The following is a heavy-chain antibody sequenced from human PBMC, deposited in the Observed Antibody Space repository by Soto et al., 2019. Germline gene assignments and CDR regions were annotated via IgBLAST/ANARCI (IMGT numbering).Heavy chain of an antibody. Sequence: LSLTCSVSGDYIHVGGYYWTWIRHRPGKGLEWMGYIYYTGKTYYNPSLESRLTMSVDRSKNQFSLRLTSVTAADTAVYFCGRDLTSNANCIDPWGQGTLVTVSS. J-gene: IGHJ5*02. D-gene: IGHD2-2*01. CDR2: IYYTGKT. CDR1: GDYIHVGGYY. CDR3: GRDLTSNANCIDP. V-gene: IGHV4-30-4*01.